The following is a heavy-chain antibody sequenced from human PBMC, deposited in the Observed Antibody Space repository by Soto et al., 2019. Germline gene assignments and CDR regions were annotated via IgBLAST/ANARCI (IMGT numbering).Heavy chain of an antibody. CDR2: IYPGDSDT. D-gene: IGHD3-22*01. J-gene: IGHJ4*02. CDR3: ARHPDYYDSTPGRGYFDY. Sequence: GESLKISCKGSGYSFTSYWIGWVRQMPGKGLEWMGIIYPGDSDTRYSPSFQGQVTISADKSISTAYLQWSSLKASDTAMYYCARHPDYYDSTPGRGYFDYWGQGTLVTVSS. CDR1: GYSFTSYW. V-gene: IGHV5-51*01.